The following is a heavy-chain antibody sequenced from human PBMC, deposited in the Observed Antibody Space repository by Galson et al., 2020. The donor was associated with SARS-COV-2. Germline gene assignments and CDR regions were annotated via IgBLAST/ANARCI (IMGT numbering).Heavy chain of an antibody. CDR2: ITYDGNKN. CDR1: EFTFRIYN. V-gene: IGHV3-30*18. D-gene: IGHD3-22*01. CDR3: VKDNDYNYDVSGYLEH. Sequence: GGSLRLSCAASEFTFRIYNMHWVRQAPGKGLEWVAGITYDGNKNYYGDSVTGRFTISRDNSKNTLHLQMNSLSPEDTAMYYCVKDNDYNYDVSGYLEHWGQGTPVTVSA. J-gene: IGHJ1*01.